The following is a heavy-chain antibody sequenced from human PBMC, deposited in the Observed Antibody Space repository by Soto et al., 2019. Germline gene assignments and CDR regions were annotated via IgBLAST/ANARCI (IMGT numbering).Heavy chain of an antibody. D-gene: IGHD2-2*01. J-gene: IGHJ5*02. CDR1: GGSISSGGYY. Sequence: QVQLQESGPGLVKPSQTLSLTCTVSGGSISSGGYYWSWICQHPGKGLEWIGYIYYSGSTYYNPSLKSRVTISVDTSKNQFSLKLSSVTAADTAVYYCARVVVPAAIRPNWFDPWGQGTLVTVSS. CDR3: ARVVVPAAIRPNWFDP. V-gene: IGHV4-31*03. CDR2: IYYSGST.